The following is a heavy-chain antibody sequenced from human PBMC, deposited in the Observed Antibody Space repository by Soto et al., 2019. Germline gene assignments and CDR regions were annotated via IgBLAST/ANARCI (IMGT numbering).Heavy chain of an antibody. Sequence: QVQLVQSGAEVKKPGASVKVSCKASGYTFTGYYMHWVRQAPGQGLEWMGWINPNSGGTNYAQTFQGRVTMTRDTSISTAYMELGRLRSDDTAVYYCARARRNYGDYVSGGYWGQGTLVTVSS. CDR2: INPNSGGT. CDR1: GYTFTGYY. CDR3: ARARRNYGDYVSGGY. J-gene: IGHJ4*02. V-gene: IGHV1-2*02. D-gene: IGHD4-17*01.